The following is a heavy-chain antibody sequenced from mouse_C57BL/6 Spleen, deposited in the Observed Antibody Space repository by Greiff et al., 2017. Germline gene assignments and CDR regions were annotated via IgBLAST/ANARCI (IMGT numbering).Heavy chain of an antibody. J-gene: IGHJ1*03. CDR1: GFTFSDYG. CDR3: ARWVETDWYFDV. CDR2: ISSGSSTI. D-gene: IGHD1-1*02. Sequence: VQLKESGGGLVKPGGSLKLSCAASGFTFSDYGMHWVRQAPEKGLEWVAYISSGSSTIYYADTVKGRFTISRDNAKNTLFLQMTSLRSEDTAMYYCARWVETDWYFDVWGTGTTVTVSS. V-gene: IGHV5-17*01.